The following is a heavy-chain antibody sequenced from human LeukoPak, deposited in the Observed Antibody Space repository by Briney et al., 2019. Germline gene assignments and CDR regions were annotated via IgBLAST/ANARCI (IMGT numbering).Heavy chain of an antibody. V-gene: IGHV3-48*03. Sequence: GGSLRLSCAASGFTFSSYDMHWVRQAPGKGLECVSYVTTTGDPVYYTDSVKGRFTISRDNAKNSLFLQMTSLRDEDTAVYYCARLVIDSPSSYYMDVWGNGTTVTVSS. CDR2: VTTTGDPV. J-gene: IGHJ6*03. D-gene: IGHD2-21*01. CDR3: ARLVIDSPSSYYMDV. CDR1: GFTFSSYD.